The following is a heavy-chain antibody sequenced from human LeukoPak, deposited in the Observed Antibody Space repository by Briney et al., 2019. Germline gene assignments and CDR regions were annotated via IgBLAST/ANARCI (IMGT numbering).Heavy chain of an antibody. CDR3: ARAEYYFDY. V-gene: IGHV4-59*01. D-gene: IGHD3-10*01. J-gene: IGHJ4*02. Sequence: SETLSLTCTVSGGSISSYYWSWIGQPPGKGLEWIGYIYYSGSTNYNPSLKSRVTISVDTSKNQFSLKLSSVTAADTAVYYCARAEYYFDYWGQGTLVTVSS. CDR2: IYYSGST. CDR1: GGSISSYY.